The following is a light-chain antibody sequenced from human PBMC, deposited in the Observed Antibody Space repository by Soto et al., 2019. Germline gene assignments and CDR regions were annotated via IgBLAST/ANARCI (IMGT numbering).Light chain of an antibody. V-gene: IGKV3-15*01. CDR2: GAS. J-gene: IGKJ4*01. CDR1: QNVISN. Sequence: EVVMTQSPATLSVSPGDRATLSCRASQNVISNLAWYQQKPGQAPRLLIYGASTRATGIPARFSGSGSGPGSGAGTEFTLTISSLQSEDFAVYYCQQYNNWPVTFGGGTKVEIK. CDR3: QQYNNWPVT.